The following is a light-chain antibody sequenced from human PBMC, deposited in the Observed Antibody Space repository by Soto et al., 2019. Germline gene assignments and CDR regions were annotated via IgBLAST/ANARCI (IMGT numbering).Light chain of an antibody. CDR2: LNSDGSH. CDR3: QTWGTGIQV. J-gene: IGLJ1*01. CDR1: SGHSNYA. Sequence: QPVLTQSPSASASLGASVRLTGTLSSGHSNYAIAWHQQQPEKGPRYLMILNSDGSHSTGDGIPDRFSGSSSGAERYLTISSLQSEDEADYYCQTWGTGIQVFGTGTKLTVL. V-gene: IGLV4-69*01.